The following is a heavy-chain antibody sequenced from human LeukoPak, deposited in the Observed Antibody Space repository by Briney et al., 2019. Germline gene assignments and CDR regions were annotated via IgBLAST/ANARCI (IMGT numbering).Heavy chain of an antibody. CDR1: GGSIRSYY. D-gene: IGHD3-22*01. CDR3: ARLSPLYYDSSGYYFWAPFDY. V-gene: IGHV4-59*08. J-gene: IGHJ4*02. CDR2: NYYSGST. Sequence: PSETLSLTCTVSGGSIRSYYWSWIPQPPGKALEGLGYNYYSGSTNYNPSLKSPVPISVDTSKHQFSLTLSSVAAADTAVYYCARLSPLYYDSSGYYFWAPFDYWGQGTLVTVS.